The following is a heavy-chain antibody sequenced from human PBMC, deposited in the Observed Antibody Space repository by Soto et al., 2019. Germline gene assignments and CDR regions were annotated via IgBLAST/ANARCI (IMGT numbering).Heavy chain of an antibody. CDR3: ATASGDYGGNSGACDI. V-gene: IGHV1-24*01. CDR2: FDPEDGET. J-gene: IGHJ3*02. D-gene: IGHD4-17*01. CDR1: GYTLTELS. Sequence: ASVKVSCKVSGYTLTELSMHWVRQAPGKGLERMGGFDPEDGETIYAQKFQGRVTMTEDTSTDTAYMELSSLRSEDTAVYYCATASGDYGGNSGACDIWGQGTMVTVSS.